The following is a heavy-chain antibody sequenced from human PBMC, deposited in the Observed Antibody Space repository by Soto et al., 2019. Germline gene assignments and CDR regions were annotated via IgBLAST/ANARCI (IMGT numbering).Heavy chain of an antibody. CDR3: ARRGYCSGGSCYFISSAFDI. J-gene: IGHJ3*02. V-gene: IGHV5-10-1*01. CDR1: GYSFTSYW. CDR2: IDPSDSYT. D-gene: IGHD2-15*01. Sequence: GESLKISCKGSGYSFTSYWISWVRQMPGKGLEWMGRIDPSDSYTNYSPSFQGHVTISADKSISTAYLQWSSLKASDTAMYYCARRGYCSGGSCYFISSAFDIWGQGTMVTVSS.